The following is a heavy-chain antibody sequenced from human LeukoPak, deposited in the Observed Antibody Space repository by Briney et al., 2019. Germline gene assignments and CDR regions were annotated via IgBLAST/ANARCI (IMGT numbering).Heavy chain of an antibody. D-gene: IGHD6-13*01. Sequence: PGRSLRLSCAASGFTFSSYGMHWVRQAPGKGLEWVAVISYDGSNKYYADSVKGRFTISRDNSKNTLYLQMNSLRAEDTAVYYCAKDIGLAAAGGFDYWGQGTLVTVSS. J-gene: IGHJ4*02. V-gene: IGHV3-30*18. CDR1: GFTFSSYG. CDR3: AKDIGLAAAGGFDY. CDR2: ISYDGSNK.